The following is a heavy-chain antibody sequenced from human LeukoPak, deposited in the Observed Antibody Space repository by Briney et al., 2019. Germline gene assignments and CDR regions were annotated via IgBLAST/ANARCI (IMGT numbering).Heavy chain of an antibody. CDR3: ARTLVGATRPYYFDY. CDR1: GFTFSSYG. CDR2: ISSSSSTI. J-gene: IGHJ4*02. V-gene: IGHV3-48*01. D-gene: IGHD1-26*01. Sequence: GGTLRLSCAASGFTFSSYGMSWVRQAPGKGLEWVSAISSSSSTIYYADSVKGRFTISRDNAKNSLYLQMNSLRAEDTAVYYCARTLVGATRPYYFDYWGQGTLVTVSS.